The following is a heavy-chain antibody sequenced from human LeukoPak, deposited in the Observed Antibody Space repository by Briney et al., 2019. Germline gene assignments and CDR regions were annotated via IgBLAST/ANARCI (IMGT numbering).Heavy chain of an antibody. CDR1: GFSLSTSGVG. J-gene: IGHJ4*02. V-gene: IGHV2-5*02. CDR3: ARTKGILSVVVVDAYFDY. D-gene: IGHD2-15*01. CDR2: IYWDDDK. Sequence: SGRTLVKPTQTLTLTCTFSGFSLSTSGVGVGWIRQPPGKALEWLALIYWDDDKRYSPSLKNRLTITKDTSKNQVVLTMTNLDPVDTATYYCARTKGILSVVVVDAYFDYWGQGTLVTVSS.